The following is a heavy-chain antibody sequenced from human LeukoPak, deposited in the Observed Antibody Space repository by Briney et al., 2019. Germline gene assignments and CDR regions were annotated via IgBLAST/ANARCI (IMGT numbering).Heavy chain of an antibody. J-gene: IGHJ5*02. CDR1: GGSFSGYY. D-gene: IGHD3-10*01. V-gene: IGHV4-34*01. CDR2: INHSGST. Sequence: PSETLSLTCAVYGGSFSGYYWSWIRQPPGKGLEWIGEINHSGSTNYNPSLKSRVTISVDTSKNQFSLKLSSVTAADTAVYYCAREATMARGVIDPWGQGTLVTVSS. CDR3: AREATMARGVIDP.